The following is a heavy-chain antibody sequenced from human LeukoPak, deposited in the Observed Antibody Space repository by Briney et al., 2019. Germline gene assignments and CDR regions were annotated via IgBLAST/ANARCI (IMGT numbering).Heavy chain of an antibody. D-gene: IGHD3-10*01. CDR1: GYTLTELS. J-gene: IGHJ4*02. Sequence: ASVKVSCKVSGYTLTELSMHWVRQAPGKGLEWMGGFDAEDGETIYAQKFQGRVTMTEDTSTDTAYMELSSLRSEDTAVYYCATVTDYYGSGSFDYWGQGTLVTVSS. CDR3: ATVTDYYGSGSFDY. V-gene: IGHV1-24*01. CDR2: FDAEDGET.